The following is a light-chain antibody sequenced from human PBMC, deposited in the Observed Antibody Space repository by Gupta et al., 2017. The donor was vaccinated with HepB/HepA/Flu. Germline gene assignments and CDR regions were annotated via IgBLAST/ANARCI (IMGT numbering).Light chain of an antibody. V-gene: IGKV3-11*01. Sequence: EIVLTQSPATLSLSPGERATLSCRASQSVSTYLAWYQQKPGQAPRLLIYGASNRATGIPARFSGSGSGTDFTLTISSLEPEDFAVYYCHQHNNWPLTFGGGTKVEIK. CDR2: GAS. CDR1: QSVSTY. J-gene: IGKJ4*01. CDR3: HQHNNWPLT.